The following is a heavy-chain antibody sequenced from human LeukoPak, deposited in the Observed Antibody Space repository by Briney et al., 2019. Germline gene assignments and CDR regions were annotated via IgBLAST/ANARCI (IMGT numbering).Heavy chain of an antibody. V-gene: IGHV3-23*01. CDR2: IDGSGGGGST. CDR3: AKDFGGGSGWTGGHFDY. J-gene: IGHJ4*02. CDR1: GFTFSTYA. D-gene: IGHD6-25*01. Sequence: GGSLRLSCAASGFTFSTYAMILVRQAPGKGLEWVSVIDGSGGGGSTYYADSLKGRVTIYRANSKNTLYVQMSSRRAEDTAVYYCAKDFGGGSGWTGGHFDYWGQGTLVTVSS.